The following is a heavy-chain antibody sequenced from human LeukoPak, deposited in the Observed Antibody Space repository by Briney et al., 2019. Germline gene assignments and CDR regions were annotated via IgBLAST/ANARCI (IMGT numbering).Heavy chain of an antibody. D-gene: IGHD3-16*02. CDR3: ARGPEAVGWLYPYYYYGMDV. Sequence: ASVKVFCKASGYTFTSYDINWVRQATGQGLEWMGWMNPNSGNTGYAQKFQGRVTMTRNTSISTAYMELSSLRSEDTAVYYCARGPEAVGWLYPYYYYGMDVWGQGTTVTVSS. CDR2: MNPNSGNT. CDR1: GYTFTSYD. J-gene: IGHJ6*02. V-gene: IGHV1-8*01.